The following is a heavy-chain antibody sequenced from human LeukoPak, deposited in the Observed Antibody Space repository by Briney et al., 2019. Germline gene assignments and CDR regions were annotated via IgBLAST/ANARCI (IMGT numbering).Heavy chain of an antibody. CDR3: ARGATYYDFWSGYQDPPYYYYGMDV. J-gene: IGHJ6*02. D-gene: IGHD3-3*01. Sequence: PSETLSLTCTVSGGSISSSSYYWGWIRQPPGKGLEWIGYIYYSGSTNYNPSLKSRVTISVDTSKNQFSLKLSSVTAADTAVYYCARGATYYDFWSGYQDPPYYYYGMDVWGQGTTVTVSS. V-gene: IGHV4-61*05. CDR1: GGSISSSSYY. CDR2: IYYSGST.